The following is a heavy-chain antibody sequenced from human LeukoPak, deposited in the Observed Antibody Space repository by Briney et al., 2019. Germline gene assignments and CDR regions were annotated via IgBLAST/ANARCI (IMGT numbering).Heavy chain of an antibody. V-gene: IGHV1-18*01. CDR3: ARDLRADPAMVDY. D-gene: IGHD5-18*01. Sequence: ASVKVSCKASGYTFSTYGISWVRQAPGQGLEWMGWISAYNGNTNSAPNLQGRVTMTRDTSTSTAYMELSSLRSEDTAVYYCARDLRADPAMVDYWGQGTLVTVSP. J-gene: IGHJ4*02. CDR1: GYTFSTYG. CDR2: ISAYNGNT.